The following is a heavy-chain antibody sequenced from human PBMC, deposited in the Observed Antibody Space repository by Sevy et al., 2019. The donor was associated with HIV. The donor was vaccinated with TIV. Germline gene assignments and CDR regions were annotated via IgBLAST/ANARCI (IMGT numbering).Heavy chain of an antibody. CDR3: ATNYDSSGYFDY. CDR1: GFTFSSNA. J-gene: IGHJ4*02. CDR2: ISGSGGSGDKT. D-gene: IGHD3-22*01. Sequence: GGSLRLSCAASGFTFSSNAMNWVPQAPGKGLEWVSGISGSGGSGDKTNYVDSVKGRFTISRDDSKNSLYLQLNSLRAEDTAIYYCATNYDSSGYFDYWGQGTLVTVSS. V-gene: IGHV3-23*01.